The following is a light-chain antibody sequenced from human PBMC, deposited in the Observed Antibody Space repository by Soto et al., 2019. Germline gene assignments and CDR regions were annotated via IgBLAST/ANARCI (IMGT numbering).Light chain of an antibody. CDR2: GAS. J-gene: IGKJ1*01. Sequence: EIVLTQSPGTLSLSPGERATLSCRASQSVSSSYLAWYQQKPGQAPRLLIYGASSRDTGIPDRFSGSGSGTDFTLTISRLEPEDFAVYYCHQYGSSPGTFGQGTKVEIK. CDR3: HQYGSSPGT. CDR1: QSVSSSY. V-gene: IGKV3-20*01.